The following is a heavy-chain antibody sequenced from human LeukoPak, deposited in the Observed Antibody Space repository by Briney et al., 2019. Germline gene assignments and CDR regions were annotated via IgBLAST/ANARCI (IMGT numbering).Heavy chain of an antibody. CDR2: IYYSGST. J-gene: IGHJ4*02. Sequence: SETLSLTCTVSGGSISSSSCFWGWIRQPPGKGLEWIGSIYYSGSTYYNPSLKSRVTISVDTSKNQFSLKLSSVTAADTAIYYCARQSRGSITILDYWGQGTLVTVSS. D-gene: IGHD3-3*01. CDR3: ARQSRGSITILDY. CDR1: GGSISSSSCF. V-gene: IGHV4-39*01.